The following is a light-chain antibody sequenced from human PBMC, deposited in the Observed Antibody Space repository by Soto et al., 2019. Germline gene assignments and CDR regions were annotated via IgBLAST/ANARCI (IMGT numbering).Light chain of an antibody. CDR2: AAS. CDR3: QQSYSAPIT. CDR1: QIINRY. V-gene: IGKV1-39*01. Sequence: EIQMTQSPSPLAASGGDRVTITFPASQIINRYLHWYQQKPGKAPEVLIYAASSLQGGVPPRFSGSGSGTDFTLTITSLQPEDFATYYCQQSYSAPITFGQGTRLEIK. J-gene: IGKJ5*01.